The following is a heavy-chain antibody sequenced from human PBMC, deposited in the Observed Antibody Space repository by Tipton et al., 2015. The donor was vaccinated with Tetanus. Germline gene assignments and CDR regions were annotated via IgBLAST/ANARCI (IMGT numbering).Heavy chain of an antibody. V-gene: IGHV3-7*01. CDR1: GFTFSDFW. D-gene: IGHD2-2*01. CDR3: ARGLERLYCSSTVCRPNWCGP. Sequence: GSLRLSCAASGFTFSDFWMTWVRQAPGKGLEWVANIKHDGSEKSYVDSVKGRFSVSRDNAKNSLFLQMNSLRVEDTAVYYCARGLERLYCSSTVCRPNWCGPWGQGTLVTVSS. CDR2: IKHDGSEK. J-gene: IGHJ5*02.